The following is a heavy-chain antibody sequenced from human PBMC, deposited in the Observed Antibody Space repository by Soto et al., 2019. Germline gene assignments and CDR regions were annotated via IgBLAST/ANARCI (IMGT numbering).Heavy chain of an antibody. J-gene: IGHJ4*02. CDR2: ISYDGSNK. D-gene: IGHD6-19*01. V-gene: IGHV3-30*03. Sequence: GGSLRLSCAASGFTFSSYGMHWVRQAPGKGLEWVAVISYDGSNKYYADSVKGRFTISRDNSKNTLYLQMNSLRVEDTAVYYCARETGYSSGWRQDYWGKGT. CDR3: ARETGYSSGWRQDY. CDR1: GFTFSSYG.